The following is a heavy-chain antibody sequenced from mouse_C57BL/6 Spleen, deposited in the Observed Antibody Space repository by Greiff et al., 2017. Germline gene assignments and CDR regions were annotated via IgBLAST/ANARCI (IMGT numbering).Heavy chain of an antibody. CDR2: IDPSDSYT. CDR3: SRGYDSSYWYFDV. V-gene: IGHV1-69*01. D-gene: IGHD1-1*01. Sequence: QVQLQQPGAELVMPGDSVTLSCKASGYTFTSYWMHWVKQRPGQGLAWIGEIDPSDSYTNYNQKFKGKSTLTVHKSSSTAYMQLSSLTSEDSAVYYCSRGYDSSYWYFDVWGTGTTVTVSS. J-gene: IGHJ1*03. CDR1: GYTFTSYW.